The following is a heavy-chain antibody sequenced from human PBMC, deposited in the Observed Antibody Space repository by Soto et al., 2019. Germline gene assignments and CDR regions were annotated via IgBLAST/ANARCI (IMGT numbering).Heavy chain of an antibody. CDR2: ISYDGSNK. CDR1: GFTFRSYG. Sequence: QVQLVESGGGVVQPGRSLRLSCAASGFTFRSYGMHWVRQAPGKGLEWVAVISYDGSNKYYADSVKGRFTISRDNSKNTLYLQMNSLRAEDTAVYYCAKDGGVWGQGTLVTVSS. V-gene: IGHV3-30*18. CDR3: AKDGGV. D-gene: IGHD3-10*01. J-gene: IGHJ4*02.